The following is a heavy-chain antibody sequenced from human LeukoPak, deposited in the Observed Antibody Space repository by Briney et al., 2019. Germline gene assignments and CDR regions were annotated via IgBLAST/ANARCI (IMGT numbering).Heavy chain of an antibody. D-gene: IGHD3-22*01. V-gene: IGHV4-61*02. CDR2: IYTSGST. Sequence: SQTLSLTCTVTGGSIRSGSYYWRWLRQPAGKGLEWLGRIYTSGSTNYNTSLKSRVTISVDTSKNQLSLKLSSVTAADTAVYYCARAEYYYESSGYRDWFDPWGQGTLVTVSS. J-gene: IGHJ5*02. CDR3: ARAEYYYESSGYRDWFDP. CDR1: GGSIRSGSYY.